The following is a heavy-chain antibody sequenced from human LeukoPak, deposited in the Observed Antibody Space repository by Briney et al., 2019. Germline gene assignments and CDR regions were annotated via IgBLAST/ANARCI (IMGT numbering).Heavy chain of an antibody. CDR1: GYTFTGYY. J-gene: IGHJ4*02. Sequence: ASVKVSCKASGYTFTGYYMHWVRQAPGQGLEWMGWINPNSGGSNYAQKFQGGVTMTRDTSISTAYMELSRLRSDDTAVYYCAREGCSTTSCYKWGYWGQGTLVTVSS. D-gene: IGHD2-2*02. CDR2: INPNSGGS. V-gene: IGHV1-2*02. CDR3: AREGCSTTSCYKWGY.